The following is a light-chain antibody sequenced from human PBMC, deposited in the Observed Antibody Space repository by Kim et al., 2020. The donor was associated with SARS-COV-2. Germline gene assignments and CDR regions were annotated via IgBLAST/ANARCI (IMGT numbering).Light chain of an antibody. V-gene: IGKV1-5*03. Sequence: DIQMTQSPSTLSASAGDRVTITCRASQSINTWLAWYQQKPGKAPKLLIYRAFILENGVPSRFSGSGSGTDFTLTINGLLPDDFAIYYCQQYDTYPWTFGRGTKVDIK. J-gene: IGKJ1*01. CDR1: QSINTW. CDR2: RAF. CDR3: QQYDTYPWT.